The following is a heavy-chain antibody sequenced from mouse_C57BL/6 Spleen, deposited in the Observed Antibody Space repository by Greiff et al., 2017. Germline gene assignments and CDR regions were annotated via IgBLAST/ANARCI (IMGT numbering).Heavy chain of an antibody. CDR1: GFNIKDDY. V-gene: IGHV14-4*01. D-gene: IGHD2-5*01. CDR2: IDPENGDT. Sequence: EVQLQQSGAELVRPGASVKLSCTASGFNIKDDYMHWVKQRPEQGLEWIGWIDPENGDTEYASKFQGKATITADTSSNPAYLQLSSLTSEDTAVYYCTRYSNYYAMDYWGQGTSVTVSS. CDR3: TRYSNYYAMDY. J-gene: IGHJ4*01.